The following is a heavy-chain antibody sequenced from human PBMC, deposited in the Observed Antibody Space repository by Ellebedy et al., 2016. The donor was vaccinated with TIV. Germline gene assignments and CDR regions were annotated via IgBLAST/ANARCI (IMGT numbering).Heavy chain of an antibody. V-gene: IGHV3-33*01. CDR2: IWYDGSNK. CDR1: GFTFSTYG. Sequence: GESLKISCAASGFTFSTYGMHLVRQAPGKGLEWVAVIWYDGSNKYYADSVKGRFTISRDNSKNTLYLQMNSLRAEDTAVYSCARDRVYCGGDCYFSYSYYGVAVWGQGTTVTFSS. CDR3: ARDRVYCGGDCYFSYSYYGVAV. J-gene: IGHJ6*02. D-gene: IGHD2-21*02.